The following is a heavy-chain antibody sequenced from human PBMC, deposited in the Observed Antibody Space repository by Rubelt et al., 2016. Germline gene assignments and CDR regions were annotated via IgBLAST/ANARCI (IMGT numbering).Heavy chain of an antibody. CDR3: ARDLVGVVITTHDAFDI. CDR2: IIPHFGTA. CDR1: GGTFSSYA. J-gene: IGHJ3*02. V-gene: IGHV1-69*06. Sequence: QVQLVQSGAEVKKPGSSVKVSCKASGGTFSSYASSGVRQAHGQGLEWMGGIIPHFGTAHYAQKFQGQVTITAYKATSKAYMEVSSLRSEGTAVYYCARDLVGVVITTHDAFDIWGQGTMVTVSS. D-gene: IGHD3-22*01.